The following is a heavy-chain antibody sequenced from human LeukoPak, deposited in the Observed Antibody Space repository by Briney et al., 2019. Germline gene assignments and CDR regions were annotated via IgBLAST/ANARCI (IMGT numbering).Heavy chain of an antibody. D-gene: IGHD1-26*01. J-gene: IGHJ4*02. V-gene: IGHV3-30-3*01. CDR2: ISYDGNTI. CDR1: EFTFSNYA. Sequence: GSLRLSCAASEFTFSNYALHWVRQAPGKGLQWVAVISYDGNTIHYADSVKGRFTISRDNSKNTLYLQMNSLRAEDTAVYYCARDRVGATDYFDYWGQGTLVTVSS. CDR3: ARDRVGATDYFDY.